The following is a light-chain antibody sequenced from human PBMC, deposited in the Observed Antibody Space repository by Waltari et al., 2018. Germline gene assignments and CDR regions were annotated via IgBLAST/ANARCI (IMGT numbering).Light chain of an antibody. V-gene: IGLV2-14*01. Sequence: QSALTQPASVSGSPGQSITISCTGTISDVGCYNFVSWYPQEHPGKAPKLFIFEVNNRPLEISECFFGSKSGTTASLTVSGLQAEDEADYYCSSYTSSHTVVFGGGTKLTVL. CDR3: SSYTSSHTVV. CDR2: EVN. J-gene: IGLJ3*02. CDR1: ISDVGCYNF.